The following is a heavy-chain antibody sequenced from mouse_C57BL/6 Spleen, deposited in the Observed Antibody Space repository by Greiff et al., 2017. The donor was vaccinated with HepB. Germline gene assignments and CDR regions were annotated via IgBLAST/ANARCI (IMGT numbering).Heavy chain of an antibody. CDR2: MYPSDSET. V-gene: IGHV1-61*01. J-gene: IGHJ2*01. CDR3: EVITTAVAG. D-gene: IGHD1-1*01. CDR1: GYTFTSYW. Sequence: QVQLQQPGAELVRPGSSVKLSCKASGYTFTSYWMDWVKQRPGQGLEWIGNMYPSDSETHYNQKFKDKATMTVDKSSSTPYIQLSSLPSEASAVYYWEVITTAVAGWGQGTTLPVSS.